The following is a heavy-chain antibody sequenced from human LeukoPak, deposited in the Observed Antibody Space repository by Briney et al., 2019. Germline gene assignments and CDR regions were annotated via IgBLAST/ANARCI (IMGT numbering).Heavy chain of an antibody. CDR1: GYSFTSYW. CDR3: ARLGLGSGSSCDY. CDR2: IYPGDSET. Sequence: GESLKISCKGSGYSFTSYWIGWVRQMPGKGLEWMGIIYPGDSETKNSPSFQGQVTMSADKSISTAYLRWSSLKASDTAIYYCARLGLGSGSSCDYWGQGTLVIVSS. V-gene: IGHV5-51*01. J-gene: IGHJ4*02. D-gene: IGHD3-10*01.